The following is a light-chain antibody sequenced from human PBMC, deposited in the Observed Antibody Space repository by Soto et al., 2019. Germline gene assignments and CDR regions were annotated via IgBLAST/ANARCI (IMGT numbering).Light chain of an antibody. J-gene: IGLJ1*01. Sequence: QSVLTQPASVSGSPGQSITISCTGTSSDVGGYNYVSWYQQHPGKAPKLMIYDVSNRPSGVSNRFSGSKSGNTASLTISGLQAEDDSDYSSRSYTNSSSLLVFRPGTK. V-gene: IGLV2-14*01. CDR3: RSYTNSSSLLV. CDR1: SSDVGGYNY. CDR2: DVS.